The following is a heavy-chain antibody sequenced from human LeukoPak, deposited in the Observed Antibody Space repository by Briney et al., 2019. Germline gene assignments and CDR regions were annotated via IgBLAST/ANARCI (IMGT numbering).Heavy chain of an antibody. V-gene: IGHV4-4*07. Sequence: PSETLSLTCTVSGGSISSYYWSWIRQPAGKGLEWIGRIYTSGSTNYNPSLKSRVTMSVDTSKNQFSLKLSSVTAADTAVYYCVRDPTLRYFDWLFRGDAFDIWGQGTMVTVSS. CDR2: IYTSGST. CDR1: GGSISSYY. CDR3: VRDPTLRYFDWLFRGDAFDI. D-gene: IGHD3-9*01. J-gene: IGHJ3*02.